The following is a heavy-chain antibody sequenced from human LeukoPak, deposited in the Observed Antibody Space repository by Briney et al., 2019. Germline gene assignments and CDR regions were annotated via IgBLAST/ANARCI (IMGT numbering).Heavy chain of an antibody. V-gene: IGHV4-34*01. D-gene: IGHD1-26*01. CDR1: GGSFSGYY. CDR3: ARIQDGELLSAYFDY. J-gene: IGHJ4*02. CDR2: INHSGST. Sequence: PSETLSLTCAVYGGSFSGYYWSWTRQPPGKGLEWLGEINHSGSTNYNPSLKGRVTISVDTSKNQFSLKLSSVTAADTAVYYCARIQDGELLSAYFDYWGQGTLVTVSS.